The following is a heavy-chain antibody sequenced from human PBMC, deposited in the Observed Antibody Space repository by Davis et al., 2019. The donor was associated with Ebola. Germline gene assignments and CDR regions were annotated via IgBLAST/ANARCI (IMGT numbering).Heavy chain of an antibody. CDR3: TTGGFTLHGVVPHGFDY. CDR2: MSGFNNNT. D-gene: IGHD3-3*01. J-gene: IGHJ4*02. Sequence: ASVKVFCKASGYTFPASGITWVRQAPGQGLEWMGWMSGFNNNTHYAEQFQGRVTMTTDTSTSTAYMELRSLRSEDTALYYCTTGGFTLHGVVPHGFDYWGQGTPVTVSS. V-gene: IGHV1-18*01. CDR1: GYTFPASG.